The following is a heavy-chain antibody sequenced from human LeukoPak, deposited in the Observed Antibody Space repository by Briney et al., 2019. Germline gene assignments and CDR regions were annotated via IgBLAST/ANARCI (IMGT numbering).Heavy chain of an antibody. CDR3: ASKRYGSLDY. V-gene: IGHV3-7*01. J-gene: IGHJ4*02. Sequence: PGGSLRLSCAASGFTFSSYWMSWVRQAPGKGLEWVASIKQDGSDKHYVDSVKGRFTISRDNAKNSQYLQMNSLRAEDTAVYYCASKRYGSLDYWGQGTLVTVSS. CDR1: GFTFSSYW. CDR2: IKQDGSDK. D-gene: IGHD3-10*01.